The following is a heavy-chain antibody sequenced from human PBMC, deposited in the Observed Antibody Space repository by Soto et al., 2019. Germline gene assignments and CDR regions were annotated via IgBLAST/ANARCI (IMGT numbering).Heavy chain of an antibody. CDR1: GAAISQTNW. V-gene: IGHV4-4*02. J-gene: IGHJ5*01. CDR2: IYHSGTT. CDR3: ARVAAGFLRLLDS. Sequence: SETLSLTCTVSGAAISQTNWWSWVRQAPDKGLEWIGEIYHSGTTYYNPSLKSRAILSVNKSKNQFSLRLKSVTAADTAVYFCARVAAGFLRLLDSWGQGALVTVSS. D-gene: IGHD3-10*01.